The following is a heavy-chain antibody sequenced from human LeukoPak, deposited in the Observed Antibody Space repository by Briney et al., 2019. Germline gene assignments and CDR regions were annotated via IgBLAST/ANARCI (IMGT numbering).Heavy chain of an antibody. V-gene: IGHV4-34*01. CDR1: GGSFSGYY. J-gene: IGHJ4*02. D-gene: IGHD3-10*01. CDR3: ARSRIMYGSRTSVDY. Sequence: SETLSLTCAVYGGSFSGYYWSWIRQPPGRGLEWIGEINHSGSINYNPSLKSRVTISVDTSKNQFSLKLTSVTAANTAVYYCARSRIMYGSRTSVDYWGQGTQVTVSS. CDR2: INHSGSI.